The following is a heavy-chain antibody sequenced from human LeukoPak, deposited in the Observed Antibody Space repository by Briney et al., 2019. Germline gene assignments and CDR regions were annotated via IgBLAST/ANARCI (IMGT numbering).Heavy chain of an antibody. CDR1: GGTFSSYA. CDR2: IIPIFGTA. Sequence: GASVKVSCKASGGTFSSYAINWVRQAPGQGLEWMGGIIPIFGTANYAQKFQGRVTITADESTSTAYMELSSLRSEDTAVYYCARGGSVLRFLESWGQGTLVTVSS. D-gene: IGHD3-3*01. V-gene: IGHV1-69*13. CDR3: ARGGSVLRFLES. J-gene: IGHJ4*02.